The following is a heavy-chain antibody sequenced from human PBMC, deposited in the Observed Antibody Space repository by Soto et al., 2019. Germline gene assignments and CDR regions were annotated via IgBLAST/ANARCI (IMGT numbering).Heavy chain of an antibody. CDR1: GYTLTELS. Sequence: ASVKVSCKVSGYTLTELSMHWVRQAPGKGLEWMGGFDPEDGETIYAQKFQGRVTMTEDTSTDTAYMELSSLRSEDTAVYYCATDTPWYGNYYSGMDVWGQGTTVTVSS. J-gene: IGHJ6*02. V-gene: IGHV1-24*01. CDR2: FDPEDGET. D-gene: IGHD6-13*01. CDR3: ATDTPWYGNYYSGMDV.